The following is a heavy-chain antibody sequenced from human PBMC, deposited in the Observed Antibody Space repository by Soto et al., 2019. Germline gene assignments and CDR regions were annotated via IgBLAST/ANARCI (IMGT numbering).Heavy chain of an antibody. D-gene: IGHD3-10*01. CDR1: GFTFSSYS. J-gene: IGHJ4*02. Sequence: PGGSLRLSCAASGFTFSSYSMNWVRQAPGKGLEWVSSISSSSSYIYYADSVKGRFTISRDNAKNSLYLQMNSLRDEDTAVYYCARTSMVRGVITEDCFDYWGQGPLVTVSS. V-gene: IGHV3-21*01. CDR2: ISSSSSYI. CDR3: ARTSMVRGVITEDCFDY.